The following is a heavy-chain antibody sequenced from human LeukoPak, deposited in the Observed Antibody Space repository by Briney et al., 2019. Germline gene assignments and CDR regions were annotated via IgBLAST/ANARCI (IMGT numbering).Heavy chain of an antibody. CDR3: GSTSGSSEYLAFDY. Sequence: APVKVSCEASGYTFTSYDINWVRQATGQGLEWMGWMNPNSGNTGYAQKFQGRVTMTRNASISTAYMELSSLRSEDTAVYYCGSTSGSSEYLAFDYWGQGTLVTVSS. V-gene: IGHV1-8*01. CDR2: MNPNSGNT. D-gene: IGHD1-26*01. J-gene: IGHJ4*02. CDR1: GYTFTSYD.